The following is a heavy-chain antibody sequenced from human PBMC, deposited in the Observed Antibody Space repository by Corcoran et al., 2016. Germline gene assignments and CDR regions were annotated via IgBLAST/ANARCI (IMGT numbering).Heavy chain of an antibody. CDR1: GYSFTSYW. D-gene: IGHD3-9*01. Sequence: EVQLVQSGAEVKKPGGSLKISCKGSGYSFTSYWIGWGRQMPGKGLEWMGIIYPGDSDTRYSPTFQGQVTISADKAISTAYLQWRSLKASDTAMYYCGRPLLRGGYDILTGYYGGPLVDYWGQGTLVTVSS. CDR2: IYPGDSDT. V-gene: IGHV5-51*01. J-gene: IGHJ4*02. CDR3: GRPLLRGGYDILTGYYGGPLVDY.